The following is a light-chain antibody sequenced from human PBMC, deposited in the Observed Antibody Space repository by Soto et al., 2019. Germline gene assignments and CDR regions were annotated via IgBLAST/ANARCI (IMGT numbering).Light chain of an antibody. Sequence: QSALTQPASVSGSPGQSITISCTGTSSDVGGYNYVSWYQQHPGKAHKLMIYDVSYRPSGVSNRFSGSKSGNTASLTISGLQAEDEADYYCISFTSSTTWVFGGGTKLTVL. CDR2: DVS. V-gene: IGLV2-14*03. J-gene: IGLJ3*02. CDR1: SSDVGGYNY. CDR3: ISFTSSTTWV.